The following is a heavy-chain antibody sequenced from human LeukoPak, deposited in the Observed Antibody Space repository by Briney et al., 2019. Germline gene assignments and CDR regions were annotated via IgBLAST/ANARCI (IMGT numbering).Heavy chain of an antibody. CDR3: ARVYRHGYFDY. Sequence: GGSLRLSCAASGFTFSSYSMNWVRQAPGKGLEWVSYISSSSSTIYYADSVKGRFTISRDNAKNSLYLQMNSLRAEDTAVYYCARVYRHGYFDYRGQGTLVTVSS. D-gene: IGHD4-11*01. CDR1: GFTFSSYS. V-gene: IGHV3-48*04. J-gene: IGHJ4*02. CDR2: ISSSSSTI.